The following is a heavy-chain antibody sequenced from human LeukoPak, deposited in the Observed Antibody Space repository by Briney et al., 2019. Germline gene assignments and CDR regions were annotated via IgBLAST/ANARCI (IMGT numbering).Heavy chain of an antibody. V-gene: IGHV7-4-1*02. CDR2: INTNNENP. CDR1: GYTFTTYA. J-gene: IGHJ4*02. Sequence: AASVKVSCKASGYTFTTYAMNWVRQAPGQGLEWMGWINTNNENPTYAQGFTGRFVFSLDTSVSTAYLQISSLKAEDTAVYYCARDRSIAVAGSFDYWGQGTLVTVSS. CDR3: ARDRSIAVAGSFDY. D-gene: IGHD6-19*01.